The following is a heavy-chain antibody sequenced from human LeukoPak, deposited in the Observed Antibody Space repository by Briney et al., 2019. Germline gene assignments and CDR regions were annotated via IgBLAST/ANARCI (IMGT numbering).Heavy chain of an antibody. CDR2: ISGSGGST. V-gene: IGHV3-23*01. Sequence: GGSLRLSCAASGFTFSTYAMRWVRQAPGKGLEWVSAISGSGGSTYYADSVKGRFTISRDNSKNTLYLQMNSLRAEDTAVYYCAKGPDSGSYYGYYYGMDVWGQGTTVTVSS. CDR3: AKGPDSGSYYGYYYGMDV. D-gene: IGHD3-10*01. J-gene: IGHJ6*02. CDR1: GFTFSTYA.